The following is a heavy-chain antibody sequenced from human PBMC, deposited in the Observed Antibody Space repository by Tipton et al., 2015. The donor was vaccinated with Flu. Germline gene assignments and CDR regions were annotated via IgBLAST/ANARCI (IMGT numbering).Heavy chain of an antibody. Sequence: GLVKPSETLSLTCTDSGGSISSSSYNWGWIRQPPGKGLEWIGSVSYSGNTYYNSSLKSRVTISVDTSKSQFSLMLRSVTAADTAVYYCARLSYYDVDLKNFYFDYWGQGALVTVSS. V-gene: IGHV4-39*01. D-gene: IGHD3-10*02. CDR2: VSYSGNT. J-gene: IGHJ4*02. CDR3: ARLSYYDVDLKNFYFDY. CDR1: GGSISSSSYN.